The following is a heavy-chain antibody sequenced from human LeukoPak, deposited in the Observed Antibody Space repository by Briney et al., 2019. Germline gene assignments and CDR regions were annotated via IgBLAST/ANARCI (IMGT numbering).Heavy chain of an antibody. J-gene: IGHJ4*02. V-gene: IGHV4-39*07. Sequence: SETLSLTCTVSGGSISSSSYYWGWLRQPPGKGLEWIGSIYYSGSTYYNPSLKSRVTISVDTSKNQFSLKLSSVTAADTAVYYCARVNGVAAYPIDYWGQGTLVTVSS. CDR2: IYYSGST. D-gene: IGHD6-13*01. CDR3: ARVNGVAAYPIDY. CDR1: GGSISSSSYY.